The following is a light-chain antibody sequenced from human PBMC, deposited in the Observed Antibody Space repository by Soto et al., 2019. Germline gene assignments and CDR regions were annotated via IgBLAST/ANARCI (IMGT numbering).Light chain of an antibody. CDR2: DVS. CDR3: SSYTSSSPIL. V-gene: IGLV2-14*01. Sequence: QSALTQPASVSGSPGPSITISCTGTSSDAGNYNYVSWYQQHPGKAPKLMIYDVSNRPSGVSNRFSGSKSGYTASLTIAGLQAEDEADYYCSSYTSSSPILFGGGTKLTVL. CDR1: SSDAGNYNY. J-gene: IGLJ2*01.